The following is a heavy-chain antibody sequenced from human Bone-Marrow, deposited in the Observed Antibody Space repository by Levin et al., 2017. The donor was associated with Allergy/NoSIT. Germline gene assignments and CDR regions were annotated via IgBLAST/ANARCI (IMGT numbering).Heavy chain of an antibody. CDR2: IYHTGNT. J-gene: IGHJ4*02. V-gene: IGHV4-38-2*01. CDR3: ATNYGSGSYYLFDY. CDR1: GYSISSGYY. D-gene: IGHD3-10*01. Sequence: GSLRLSCAVSGYSISSGYYWGWIRQPPGKGLEWIGSIYHTGNTHYNPSLKSRVTISIDTSKNQFSLKLSSVTAADTAVYYCATNYGSGSYYLFDYWGQGTLVTVFS.